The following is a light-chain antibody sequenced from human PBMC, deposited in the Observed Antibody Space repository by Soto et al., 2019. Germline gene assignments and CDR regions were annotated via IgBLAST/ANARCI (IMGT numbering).Light chain of an antibody. CDR3: QQYVTSPPGT. J-gene: IGKJ1*01. CDR1: QSVSSSY. V-gene: IGKV3-20*01. CDR2: GAS. Sequence: EIVLTQSPGTLSLSPGERATLSFSASQSVSSSYLAWYQQKSGQAPRLLLYGASSRATGIPDRFSGSGSGTDFTLTISTLEPGDFAVYYCQQYVTSPPGTFGQGTKVDI.